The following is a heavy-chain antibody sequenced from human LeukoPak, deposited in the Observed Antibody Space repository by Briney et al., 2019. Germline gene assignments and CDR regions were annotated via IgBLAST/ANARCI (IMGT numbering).Heavy chain of an antibody. CDR3: ARGKMYYYDSSGYGY. V-gene: IGHV4-4*07. J-gene: IGHJ4*02. CDR1: GGSLSNYY. Sequence: SETLFLTCTVSGGSLSNYYWSWIRQPAGKGLEWIGRIYSSGSTSYNPSLKSRVTMTVDTSKNQFSLKLRSVTAADTAVYYCARGKMYYYDSSGYGYWGQGTLVTVSS. CDR2: IYSSGST. D-gene: IGHD3-22*01.